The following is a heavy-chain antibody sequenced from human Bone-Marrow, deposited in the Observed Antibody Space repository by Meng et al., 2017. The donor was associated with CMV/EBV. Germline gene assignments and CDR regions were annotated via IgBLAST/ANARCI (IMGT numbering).Heavy chain of an antibody. CDR1: GFTFSSYA. CDR3: ASSRNTRDGYNPFDY. V-gene: IGHV3-23*01. J-gene: IGHJ4*02. D-gene: IGHD5-24*01. Sequence: GESLKISCAASGFTFSSYAMSWVRQAPGKGLEWVSAISGSGGSTYYADSVKGRFTISRDNSKNTLYLQMNSLRAEDTAVYYCASSRNTRDGYNPFDYWGQGTLVTVSS. CDR2: ISGSGGST.